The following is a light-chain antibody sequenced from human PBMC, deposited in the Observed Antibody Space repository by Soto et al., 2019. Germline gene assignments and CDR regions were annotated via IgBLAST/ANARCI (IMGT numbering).Light chain of an antibody. CDR2: EVN. J-gene: IGLJ2*01. V-gene: IGLV2-14*03. CDR3: SSYTTTSTLVV. CDR1: ISDVGGFNY. Sequence: QSVLTQPASVSGSPGQSITISCTGSISDVGGFNYVSWYQQHPGKTPKVIIYEVNNRPSGASSRFSGSKSGNTASLTISGLQAEDEADYYCSSYTTTSTLVVFGGGTKVTVL.